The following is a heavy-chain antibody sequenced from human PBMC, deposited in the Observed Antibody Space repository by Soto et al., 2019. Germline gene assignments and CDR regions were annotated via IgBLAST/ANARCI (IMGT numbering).Heavy chain of an antibody. CDR1: GFTFGDYA. CDR3: TRDSEAVAGPYDY. J-gene: IGHJ4*02. Sequence: GGSLRLSCTASGFTFGDYAMSWFRQAPGKGLEWVGFIRSKAYGGTTEYAAAVKGRFTISRDDSKSIAYLQMNSLKTEDTAVYYCTRDSEAVAGPYDYWGQGTLVTVSS. V-gene: IGHV3-49*03. CDR2: IRSKAYGGTT. D-gene: IGHD6-19*01.